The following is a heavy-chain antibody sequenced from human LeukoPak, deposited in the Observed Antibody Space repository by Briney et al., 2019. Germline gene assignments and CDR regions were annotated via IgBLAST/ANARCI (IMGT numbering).Heavy chain of an antibody. CDR1: GGPISSSSYY. D-gene: IGHD5-18*01. CDR3: AGGYSYGYDY. Sequence: PSETLSLTCTVSGGPISSSSYYWGWIRQPPGKGLEWIGSIYYSGSTYYNPSLKSRVTISVDTSKNQFSLKLSSVTAADTAVYYCAGGYSYGYDYWGQGTLVTVSS. J-gene: IGHJ4*02. V-gene: IGHV4-39*07. CDR2: IYYSGST.